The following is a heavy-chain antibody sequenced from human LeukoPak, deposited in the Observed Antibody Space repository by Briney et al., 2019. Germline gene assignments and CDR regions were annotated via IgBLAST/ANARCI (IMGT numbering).Heavy chain of an antibody. Sequence: ASVEVSCKASGYTFTGYYMHWVRQAPGQGLEWMGWINPNSGGTNYAQKFQGWVTMTRDTSISTAYMELSRLRSDDTAVYYCARSERGSSWYWFDPWGQGTLVTVSS. CDR3: ARSERGSSWYWFDP. CDR2: INPNSGGT. J-gene: IGHJ5*02. V-gene: IGHV1-2*04. CDR1: GYTFTGYY. D-gene: IGHD6-13*01.